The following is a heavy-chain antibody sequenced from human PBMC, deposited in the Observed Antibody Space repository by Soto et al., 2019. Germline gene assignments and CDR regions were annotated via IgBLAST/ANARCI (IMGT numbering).Heavy chain of an antibody. CDR2: IYHSGST. CDR3: ARAHGSGWGAFDI. CDR1: GGSISSGGYS. J-gene: IGHJ3*02. V-gene: IGHV4-30-2*01. Sequence: QLQLQESGSGLVKPSQTLSLTCAVSGGSISSGGYSWSWIRQPPGKGLEWIGYIYHSGSTYYNPSLKSRVTISVDRYKNQFSLKLSSVTAADTAVYYCARAHGSGWGAFDIWGQGTMVTVSS. D-gene: IGHD3-10*01.